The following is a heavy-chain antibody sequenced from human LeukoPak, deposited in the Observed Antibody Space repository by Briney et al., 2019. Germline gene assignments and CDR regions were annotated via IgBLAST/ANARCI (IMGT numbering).Heavy chain of an antibody. J-gene: IGHJ4*02. D-gene: IGHD3-22*01. CDR2: MNPNSGNT. V-gene: IGHV1-8*01. CDR1: GYTFTSYD. Sequence: ASVKVSCKASGYTFTSYDINWVRQATGQGLEWMGWMNPNSGNTGYAQKFQGRVTMTWNTSISTAYMELSSLRSEDTAVYYCARVGYYDSSGYYSPQKAFDYWGQGTLVTVSS. CDR3: ARVGYYDSSGYYSPQKAFDY.